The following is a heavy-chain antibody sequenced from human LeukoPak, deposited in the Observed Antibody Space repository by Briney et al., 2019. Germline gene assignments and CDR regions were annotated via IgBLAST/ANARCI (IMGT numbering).Heavy chain of an antibody. CDR3: ARDSNLYTMVRGVTIGWFDP. D-gene: IGHD3-10*01. J-gene: IGHJ5*02. Sequence: ASVKVSCKASGGTFSSYAISWVRQAPGQGLEWMGGIIPIFGTANYAQKFQGRVTITADESTSTAYMELSSLRSEDTAVYYCARDSNLYTMVRGVTIGWFDPWGQGTLVTVSS. CDR1: GGTFSSYA. V-gene: IGHV1-69*13. CDR2: IIPIFGTA.